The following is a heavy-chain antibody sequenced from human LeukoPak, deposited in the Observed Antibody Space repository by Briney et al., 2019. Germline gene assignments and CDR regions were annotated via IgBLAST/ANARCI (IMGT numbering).Heavy chain of an antibody. CDR3: ARHSSGWYWIDY. Sequence: PSETLSLTCAVYGGSFSGYYWSWIRQPPGKGLEWIGEINHSGSTNYNPSLKSRVTISVDTSKNQFSLKLSSVTAADTAVYYCARHSSGWYWIDYWGQGTLVTVSS. J-gene: IGHJ4*02. V-gene: IGHV4-34*01. CDR1: GGSFSGYY. D-gene: IGHD6-19*01. CDR2: INHSGST.